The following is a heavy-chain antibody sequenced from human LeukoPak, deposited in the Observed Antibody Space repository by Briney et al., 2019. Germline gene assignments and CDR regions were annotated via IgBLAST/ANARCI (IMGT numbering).Heavy chain of an antibody. CDR3: ARVGFSGYDS. CDR2: ITGDGSTP. J-gene: IGHJ5*02. CDR1: GFVFSNYA. Sequence: GGSLRLSCATSGFVFSNYAMNWVRQAPGKGLEYVSAITGDGSTPYYANPVKGRFTISRDNSRNTLYLQMGSLRSEDMAVYYCARVGFSGYDSWGQGTLVTVSS. V-gene: IGHV3-64*01. D-gene: IGHD5-12*01.